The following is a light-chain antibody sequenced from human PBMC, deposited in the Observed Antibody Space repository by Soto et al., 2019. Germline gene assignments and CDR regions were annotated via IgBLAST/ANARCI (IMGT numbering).Light chain of an antibody. CDR3: QRYDNLPPT. J-gene: IGKJ4*01. CDR2: DAS. Sequence: DIQMTQSPSSLSASVGDRVTITCQASQDISNYLNWYQQKPGKAPKLLIYDASNLETGVPSRFSGSGSGTDSTFTISSLQPEDIATYYCQRYDNLPPTFGGGTKVEIK. V-gene: IGKV1-33*01. CDR1: QDISNY.